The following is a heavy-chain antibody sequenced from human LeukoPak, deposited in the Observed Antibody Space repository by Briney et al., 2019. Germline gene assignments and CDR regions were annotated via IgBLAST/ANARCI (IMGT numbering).Heavy chain of an antibody. D-gene: IGHD2-2*01. J-gene: IGHJ1*01. Sequence: PGGSLRLSCAASGFTFSSYAMHWVRQAPGKGLEWVAVISYDGSNKYYADSVKGRFTISRDNSKNTLYLQMNSLRAEDTAVHYCARDRATEAAIGYFQHWGQGTLVTVSS. CDR2: ISYDGSNK. CDR1: GFTFSSYA. CDR3: ARDRATEAAIGYFQH. V-gene: IGHV3-30-3*01.